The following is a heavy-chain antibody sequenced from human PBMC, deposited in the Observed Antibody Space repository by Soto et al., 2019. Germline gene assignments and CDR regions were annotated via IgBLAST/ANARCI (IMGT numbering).Heavy chain of an antibody. CDR2: ISGSGGST. V-gene: IGHV3-23*01. CDR3: AKGRGSGWYTYDY. Sequence: PVGSLRLSCAASGFTFSSYAMSWVRQAPGKGLEWVSAISGSGGSTYYADSVKGRFTISRDNSKNTLYLQMNSLRAEDTAVYYCAKGRGSGWYTYDYWGQRTLVTVSS. CDR1: GFTFSSYA. J-gene: IGHJ4*02. D-gene: IGHD6-19*01.